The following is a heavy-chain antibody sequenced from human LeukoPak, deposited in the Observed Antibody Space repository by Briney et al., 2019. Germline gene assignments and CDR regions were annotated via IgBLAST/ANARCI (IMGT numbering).Heavy chain of an antibody. CDR1: GFAFSDAW. CDR3: ATDLRTVTTFGHYYHGMDD. J-gene: IGHJ6*02. CDR2: IKSKADGVTT. D-gene: IGHD4-17*01. Sequence: GGSLRLSCAASGFAFSDAWMNWVRQAPGKGLYWVGRIKSKADGVTTDYGTTVKGRFTISRDDSKNTFYLQMKSLKTEDTGVYYCATDLRTVTTFGHYYHGMDDWGQGTTVTVSS. V-gene: IGHV3-15*01.